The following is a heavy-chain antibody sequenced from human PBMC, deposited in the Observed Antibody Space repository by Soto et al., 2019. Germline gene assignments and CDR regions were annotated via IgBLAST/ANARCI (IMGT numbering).Heavy chain of an antibody. V-gene: IGHV3-53*01. CDR2: LYDVDGS. CDR1: GLTVSGKKY. CDR3: AKDSVGVTHQNGMDV. D-gene: IGHD2-21*02. Sequence: GGSLRLSCAASGLTVSGKKYVAWVRQAPGKGLEWVSALYDVDGSFYSDSVKGRFTTSSDSSKTTVYLQMNDLRPADTAVYYCAKDSVGVTHQNGMDVSGPGTTVSVS. J-gene: IGHJ6*02.